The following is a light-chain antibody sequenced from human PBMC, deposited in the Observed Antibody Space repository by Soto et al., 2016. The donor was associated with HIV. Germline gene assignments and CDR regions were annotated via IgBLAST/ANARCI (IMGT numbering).Light chain of an antibody. CDR3: QQYNTVPWT. Sequence: AIRMTQSPSSFSASTGDRVTITCRASQGISSYLAWYQQKPGKAPKLLIYAASTLHSGVPSRFSGSRSGTDFTLTISSLQPEDVATYYCQQYNTVPWTFGQGTKLEMK. V-gene: IGKV1-8*01. CDR1: QGISSY. J-gene: IGKJ1*01. CDR2: AAS.